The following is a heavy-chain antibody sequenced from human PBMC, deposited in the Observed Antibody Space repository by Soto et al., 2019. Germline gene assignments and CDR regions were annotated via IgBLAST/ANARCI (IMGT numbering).Heavy chain of an antibody. CDR1: GVTFSRYW. V-gene: IGHV3-74*01. CDR2: VSGDGSTT. J-gene: IGHJ4*02. CDR3: AREEGPPDKFDY. Sequence: EVQQVESGGGLVHPGGSLRLSCAASGVTFSRYWMHWVRQAPGKGLVWVSRVSGDGSTTRYADSVKGRFTISRDNAKNTVYLEMNSLTPEDTAVYYCAREEGPPDKFDYWGQGTVVTVSS.